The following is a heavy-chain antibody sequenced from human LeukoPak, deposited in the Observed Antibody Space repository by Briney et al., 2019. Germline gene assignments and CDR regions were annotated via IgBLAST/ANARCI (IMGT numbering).Heavy chain of an antibody. V-gene: IGHV4-39*01. CDR3: VSPRGFSYGYFDY. Sequence: SEALSLTCTVSGGSISSSSAYWGWLRQPPGKRLEWIGSIYYIKNTYYNPSLKSRVTISADTSKNQFSLTLGSVSATDTAVYYCVSPRGFSYGYFDYWGQGTLVTVSS. CDR2: IYYIKNT. J-gene: IGHJ4*02. D-gene: IGHD5-18*01. CDR1: GGSISSSSAY.